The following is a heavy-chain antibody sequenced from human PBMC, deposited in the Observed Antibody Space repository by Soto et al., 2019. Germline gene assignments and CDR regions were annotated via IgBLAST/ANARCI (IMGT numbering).Heavy chain of an antibody. CDR2: INPSGGST. D-gene: IGHD6-19*01. CDR1: GYTFTSYY. CDR3: ARFGIAVAGTLYYFDY. V-gene: IGHV1-46*01. J-gene: IGHJ4*02. Sequence: GPPVKVSCKASGYTFTSYYMHWVRQAPGQGLEWMGIINPSGGSTSYAQKFQGRVTMTRDTSTSTVYMELSSLRSEDTAVYYCARFGIAVAGTLYYFDYWGQGTLVTVSS.